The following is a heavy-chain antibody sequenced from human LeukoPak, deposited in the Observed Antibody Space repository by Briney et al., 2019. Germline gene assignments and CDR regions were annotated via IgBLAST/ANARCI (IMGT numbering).Heavy chain of an antibody. CDR2: MNPNSGNT. Sequence: ASVKVSCKASGYTFTSYDINWVRQATRPPLEWIGWMNPNSGNTGYAQKFQGRVTMTRNTSISTAYMELSSLRSEDTAVYYCARDVLRYYYYYGMDVWGQGTTVTVSS. V-gene: IGHV1-8*01. D-gene: IGHD3-9*01. J-gene: IGHJ6*02. CDR1: GYTFTSYD. CDR3: ARDVLRYYYYYGMDV.